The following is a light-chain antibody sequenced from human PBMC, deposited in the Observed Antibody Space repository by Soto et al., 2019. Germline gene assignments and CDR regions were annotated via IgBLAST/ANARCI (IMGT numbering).Light chain of an antibody. V-gene: IGKV3-20*01. Sequence: EIVLTQSPGTLSLSAGERATLSCRASQTISSNYLAWYQQKPGQAPRLLTFGASYRATGIPDRFSGSGSGTDFTLTISRLEPEDFAVYYCQQYRSSPPEFTFGPGTKVDIK. CDR3: QQYRSSPPEFT. CDR1: QTISSNY. CDR2: GAS. J-gene: IGKJ3*01.